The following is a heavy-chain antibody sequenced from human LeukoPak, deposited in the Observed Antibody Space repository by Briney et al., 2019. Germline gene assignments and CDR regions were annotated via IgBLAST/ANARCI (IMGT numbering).Heavy chain of an antibody. D-gene: IGHD4-17*01. CDR1: GGSISSYY. Sequence: PSETLPLTCTVSGGSISSYYWSWIRQPPGKGLEWIGYIYYSGSTNYNPSLKSRVTISVDTSKNQFSLKLSSVTAADTAVYYCARHWDYGDYEGGYWGQGTLVTVSS. J-gene: IGHJ4*02. V-gene: IGHV4-59*08. CDR3: ARHWDYGDYEGGY. CDR2: IYYSGST.